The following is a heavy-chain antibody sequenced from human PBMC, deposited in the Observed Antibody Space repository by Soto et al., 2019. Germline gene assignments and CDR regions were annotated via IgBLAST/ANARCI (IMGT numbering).Heavy chain of an antibody. V-gene: IGHV2-5*02. D-gene: IGHD6-13*01. CDR1: GFSLSTSGVG. J-gene: IGHJ4*02. CDR2: IYWDDDK. Sequence: QITLKESGPTLVKPTQTLTLTCTFSGFSLSTSGVGVGWIRQPPGKALEWLALIYWDDDKRYSPSLKSRLTIXKXXSKNQVVPTMPNMDPVDTAPSYCAHRLAATGLFDYWGQGTLVTVSS. CDR3: AHRLAATGLFDY.